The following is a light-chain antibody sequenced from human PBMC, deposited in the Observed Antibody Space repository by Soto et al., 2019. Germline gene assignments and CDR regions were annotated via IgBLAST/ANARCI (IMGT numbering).Light chain of an antibody. Sequence: QSVLTQPPSASGTPGQTVTISCFGSSSNLGRNYVYWYQQLQGAAPKLLIYANNQRPSGVPDRFSGSRSSTSASLGISGLRSEDEANYFCAAWHDSLSGPVFGEGTKLTVL. CDR1: SSNLGRNY. CDR3: AAWHDSLSGPV. V-gene: IGLV1-47*02. J-gene: IGLJ3*02. CDR2: ANN.